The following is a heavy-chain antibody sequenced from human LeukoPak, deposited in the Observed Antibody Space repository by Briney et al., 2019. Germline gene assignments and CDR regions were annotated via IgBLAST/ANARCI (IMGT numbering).Heavy chain of an antibody. V-gene: IGHV7-4-1*02. CDR3: ARGYLKPGILTGHYSAQHFDH. Sequence: GASVKVSCKASGGTFSSYAISWVRQAPGQGLEWMGWINTNTGNPTYAQGFTGRFVFSLDTSVSTAYLQISSLKAEDTAVYYCARGYLKPGILTGHYSAQHFDHWGQGTLVAVSS. D-gene: IGHD3-9*01. J-gene: IGHJ4*02. CDR2: INTNTGNP. CDR1: GGTFSSYA.